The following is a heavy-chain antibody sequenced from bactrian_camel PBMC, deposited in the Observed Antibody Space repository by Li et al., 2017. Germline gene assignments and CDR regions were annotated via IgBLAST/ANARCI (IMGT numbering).Heavy chain of an antibody. Sequence: VQLVESGGGSVQAGGSPRLSCAASGYTRRNYCMGWFRQAPGKEREGVATIHHRSGGTDYADPVKGRFTISQDSANHTLYLQMDSLKPEDTAMYYCSADRRYIAREVCAGGQFDLSRRGHGTQVTVS. CDR2: IHHRSGGT. V-gene: IGHV3S40*01. CDR3: SADRRYIAREVCAGGQFDLSR. CDR1: GYTRRNYC. J-gene: IGHJ4*01. D-gene: IGHD4*01.